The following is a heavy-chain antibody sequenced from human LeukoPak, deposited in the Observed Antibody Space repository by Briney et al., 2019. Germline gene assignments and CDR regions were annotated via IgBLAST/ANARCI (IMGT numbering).Heavy chain of an antibody. V-gene: IGHV4-39*01. D-gene: IGHD1-26*01. CDR1: GGSISSSSYY. Sequence: SETLSLTCTVSGGSISSSSYYWGWIRQPPGKGLEWIGSIYYSGSIYYNPSLKSRVTISVDTSKNQFSMKLSSVTAADTAVYYCAIIDGIFDYWGQGTLVTVSS. CDR3: AIIDGIFDY. CDR2: IYYSGSI. J-gene: IGHJ4*02.